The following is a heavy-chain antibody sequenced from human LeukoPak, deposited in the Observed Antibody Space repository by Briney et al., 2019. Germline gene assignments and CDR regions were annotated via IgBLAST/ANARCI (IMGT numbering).Heavy chain of an antibody. CDR3: GYGKTWYFDY. J-gene: IGHJ4*02. Sequence: PGGSLRLSCAASGFTFNNYWMNWVRQAPGKGLEWVASTKQDGREKYYVDSVKGRFTISRDNAKNSLYLQMNSLGVEDTALYYCGYGKTWYFDYWGQGTLVTVSS. D-gene: IGHD3-16*01. V-gene: IGHV3-7*01. CDR2: TKQDGREK. CDR1: GFTFNNYW.